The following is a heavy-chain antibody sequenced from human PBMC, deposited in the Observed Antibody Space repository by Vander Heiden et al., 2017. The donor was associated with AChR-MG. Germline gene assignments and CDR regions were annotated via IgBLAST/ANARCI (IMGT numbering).Heavy chain of an antibody. V-gene: IGHV1-46*01. CDR2: INPSGGST. CDR3: AMGVVRVYCSSTSCEGAFDI. J-gene: IGHJ3*02. D-gene: IGHD2-2*01. CDR1: GYTFTSYY. Sequence: QVQLVQSGAEVKKPGASVKVSCKASGYTFTSYYMHWVRQAPGQGLEWMGIINPSGGSTSYAQKFQGRVTMTRDTSTSTVYMELSSLRSEDTAVYYCAMGVVRVYCSSTSCEGAFDIWGQGTMVTVSS.